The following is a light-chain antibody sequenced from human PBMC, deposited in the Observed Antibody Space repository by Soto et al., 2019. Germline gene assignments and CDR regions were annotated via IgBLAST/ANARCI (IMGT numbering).Light chain of an antibody. CDR3: QQYNIYSPA. J-gene: IGKJ1*01. V-gene: IGKV1-5*01. CDR1: HSISTW. CDR2: DAS. Sequence: DIQMTQSPSTLSASVGDRVTITCRASHSISTWLAWYQQKPGKAPKLLIYDASSLESGVPSRFSGSGSGTEFTLTISSLQPDDFATYYCQQYNIYSPAFGQGTKVDI.